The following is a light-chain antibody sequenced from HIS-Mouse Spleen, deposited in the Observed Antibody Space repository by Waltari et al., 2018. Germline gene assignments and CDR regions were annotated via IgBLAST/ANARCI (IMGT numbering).Light chain of an antibody. V-gene: IGLV1-47*01. Sequence: QSVLTQPPSASGTPGQRVAISCSGSSSNIGSNYVYWYQQLPGTAPKLPIYRNNHRPSGVPDRFSGSKSGTSASLAISGLRSEDEADYYCAAWDDSLSGPVFGGGTKLTVL. CDR1: SSNIGSNY. J-gene: IGLJ3*02. CDR3: AAWDDSLSGPV. CDR2: RNN.